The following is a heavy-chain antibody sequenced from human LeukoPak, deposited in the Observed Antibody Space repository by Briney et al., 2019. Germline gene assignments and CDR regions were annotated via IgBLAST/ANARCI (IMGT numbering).Heavy chain of an antibody. J-gene: IGHJ4*02. CDR3: ARVSKNTGGWSFYDY. Sequence: GGSLRLSCAASGFTFSSYDMHWVRQVTGKGLEWVSAIGTAGDTYYPDSVKGRFTISRENAKNSLYLQMNSLRAGDTAVYYCARVSKNTGGWSFYDYWAREPWSPSPQ. V-gene: IGHV3-13*01. CDR2: IGTAGDT. CDR1: GFTFSSYD. D-gene: IGHD2-8*02.